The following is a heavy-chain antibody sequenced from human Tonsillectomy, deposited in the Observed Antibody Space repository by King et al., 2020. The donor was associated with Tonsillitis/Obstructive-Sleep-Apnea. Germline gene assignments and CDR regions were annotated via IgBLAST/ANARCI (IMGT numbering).Heavy chain of an antibody. D-gene: IGHD6-19*01. Sequence: QLVQSGAEVKKPGESLRISSKGSGYSFISYWITWVRQMPGNGLEWMGRIDPSDSYTNYSPSFQGHVTISSDKSINTAYLQWSSLKASDTAIYYCASHGISVAGKDYFDYWGQGTVVTVSS. CDR2: IDPSDSYT. CDR1: GYSFISYW. J-gene: IGHJ4*02. V-gene: IGHV5-10-1*01. CDR3: ASHGISVAGKDYFDY.